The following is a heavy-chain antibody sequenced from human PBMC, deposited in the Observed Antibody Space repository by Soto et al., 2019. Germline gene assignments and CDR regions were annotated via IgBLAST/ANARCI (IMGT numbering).Heavy chain of an antibody. D-gene: IGHD6-13*01. J-gene: IGHJ4*02. CDR2: ISPDGSIT. CDR3: TREVATVPDY. V-gene: IGHV3-74*01. CDR1: GFTFRSYW. Sequence: GGSLRLSCTASGFTFRSYWMHWVRQAPGKGLVWVSRISPDGSITNYADSVKGRFTISRDNAKNTLFLQMNSLRAEDTAVYYCTREVATVPDYWGQGTLVTVSS.